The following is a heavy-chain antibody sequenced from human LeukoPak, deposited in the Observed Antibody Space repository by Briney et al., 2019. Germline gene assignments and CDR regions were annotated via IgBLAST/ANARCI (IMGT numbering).Heavy chain of an antibody. CDR2: INSSGGST. D-gene: IGHD2-21*01. J-gene: IGHJ4*02. CDR3: AKGVVPDD. V-gene: IGHV3-23*01. Sequence: GGSLRLSCAASGFTFSTYAMSWVRQAPGKGLECVSTINSSGGSTYYADSVKGRFTISRDNSKNTLFLQMISLRADDTAVYYCAKGVVPDDWGQGTLVTVSS. CDR1: GFTFSTYA.